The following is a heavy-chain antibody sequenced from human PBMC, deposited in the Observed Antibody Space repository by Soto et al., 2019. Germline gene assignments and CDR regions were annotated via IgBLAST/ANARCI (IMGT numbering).Heavy chain of an antibody. CDR2: IYYSGST. CDR3: ARGEYYYGMDV. D-gene: IGHD1-26*01. J-gene: IGHJ6*02. CDR1: GGSISSGDYY. V-gene: IGHV4-30-4*01. Sequence: SETLSLTCTVSGGSISSGDYYWSWIRQPPGKGLEWIGYIYYSGSTYYNPSLKSRVTISVDASKNQFSLKLSSVTAADTAVYYCARGEYYYGMDVWGQGTTVTVSS.